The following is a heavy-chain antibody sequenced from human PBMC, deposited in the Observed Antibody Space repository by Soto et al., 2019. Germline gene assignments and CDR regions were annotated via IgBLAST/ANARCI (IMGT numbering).Heavy chain of an antibody. CDR3: ARQAVVVPAAYDY. J-gene: IGHJ4*02. CDR2: IYYSGST. Sequence: SETLSLTCTVSCGSISSSSYYWGWIRQPPGKGLEWIGSIYYSGSTYYNPSLKSRVTISVDTSKNQFSLKLSSVTAADTAVYYCARQAVVVPAAYDYWGQGTLVTVSS. CDR1: CGSISSSSYY. V-gene: IGHV4-39*01. D-gene: IGHD2-2*01.